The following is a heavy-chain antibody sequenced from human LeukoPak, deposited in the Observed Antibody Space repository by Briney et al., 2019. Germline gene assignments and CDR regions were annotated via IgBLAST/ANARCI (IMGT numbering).Heavy chain of an antibody. V-gene: IGHV3-7*01. CDR2: INQEGSER. CDR3: ARIIGAFGTYRYDS. Sequence: SGGSLRLSCEVSGFIFSSYWMSWVRQAPGKGLEWVGNINQEGSERNHGDSVNGRFTISRDNAENSLYLQMNSLRAEDTAVYYCARIIGAFGTYRYDSWGQGTLVSVSS. D-gene: IGHD3-16*02. CDR1: GFIFSSYW. J-gene: IGHJ4*02.